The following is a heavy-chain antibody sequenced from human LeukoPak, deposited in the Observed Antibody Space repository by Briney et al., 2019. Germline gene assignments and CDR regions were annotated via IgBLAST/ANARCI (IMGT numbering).Heavy chain of an antibody. V-gene: IGHV4-31*03. D-gene: IGHD3-16*01. CDR3: AASSGVTLGRF. CDR2: IYYTGIT. CDR1: GGSISSGTHY. Sequence: PSGTLSLTCTVSGGSISSGTHYYNWIRQHPGKGLEWIGYIYYTGITSYNPSLKSRVTMSVDMSMNQVSLKVTSLTAADTAVYYCAASSGVTLGRFWGQGALVTVSS. J-gene: IGHJ4*02.